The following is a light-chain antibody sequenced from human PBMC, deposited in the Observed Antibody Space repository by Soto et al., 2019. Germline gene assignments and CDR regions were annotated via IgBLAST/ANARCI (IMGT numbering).Light chain of an antibody. Sequence: QAVVTQPASVSGSPGQSITISCTGTSSDVGDYHYVSWYQQHPGKAPKLIIYGVSNRPSGISNRFSGSKSGNTASLTISGLQAEDEADYYCSSYTSTNTLVFGGGTKLTVI. V-gene: IGLV2-14*01. CDR3: SSYTSTNTLV. J-gene: IGLJ2*01. CDR2: GVS. CDR1: SSDVGDYHY.